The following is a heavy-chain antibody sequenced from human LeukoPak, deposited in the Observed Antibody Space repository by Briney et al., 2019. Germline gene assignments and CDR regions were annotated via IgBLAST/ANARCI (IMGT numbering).Heavy chain of an antibody. D-gene: IGHD3-10*01. J-gene: IGHJ4*02. V-gene: IGHV3-30*18. Sequence: GRSLRLSCAASGFTFSSYGMHWVRQAPGKGLEWVAVISYDGSNKYYADSVKGRFTISRDNSKNTLYLQMNSLRAEDTAVYYCAKDRSVLWFGELDIQKGGGYDYWGQGTLVTVSS. CDR1: GFTFSSYG. CDR3: AKDRSVLWFGELDIQKGGGYDY. CDR2: ISYDGSNK.